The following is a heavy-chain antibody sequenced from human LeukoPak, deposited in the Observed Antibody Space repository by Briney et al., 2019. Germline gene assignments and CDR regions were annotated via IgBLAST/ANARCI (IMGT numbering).Heavy chain of an antibody. D-gene: IGHD1-26*01. V-gene: IGHV4-59*08. CDR2: IFYSGNT. CDR1: GVSISSYY. CDR3: ARLAAISGSDYPED. J-gene: IGHJ4*02. Sequence: SETLSLTCTVSGVSISSYYWSWIRQPPGKGLEWIGYIFYSGNTIYNTSLRSRVTISADTSKNHFSLRLRSVTAADTAVYYCARLAAISGSDYPEDWGQGTLVTVSS.